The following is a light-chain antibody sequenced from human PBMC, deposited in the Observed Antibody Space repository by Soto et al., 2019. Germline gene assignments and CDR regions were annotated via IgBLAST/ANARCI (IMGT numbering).Light chain of an antibody. Sequence: QSALTQPPSASGSPGQSVTISCTGTSSDVGGYNYVSWYQQHPGKAPKLIIYEVSKRPSGVPDHFSGSKSGNTASLTVSGLQADDEADYYCSSYGGSNHVVFGGGTKLTFL. CDR2: EVS. CDR1: SSDVGGYNY. V-gene: IGLV2-8*01. CDR3: SSYGGSNHVV. J-gene: IGLJ2*01.